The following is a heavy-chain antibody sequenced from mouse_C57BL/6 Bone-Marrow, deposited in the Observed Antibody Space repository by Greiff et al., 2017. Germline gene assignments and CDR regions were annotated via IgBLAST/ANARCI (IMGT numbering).Heavy chain of an antibody. J-gene: IGHJ2*01. CDR2: IYPGDGDT. CDR1: GYAFSSYW. V-gene: IGHV1-80*01. D-gene: IGHD1-1*01. Sequence: SGAELVKPGASVKISCKASGYAFSSYWMNWVKQRPGKGLEWIGQIYPGDGDTNYNGKFKGKATLTADKSSSTAYMQLSSLTSEDSAVYFCARRTLYYYGSSDYWGQGTTLTVSS. CDR3: ARRTLYYYGSSDY.